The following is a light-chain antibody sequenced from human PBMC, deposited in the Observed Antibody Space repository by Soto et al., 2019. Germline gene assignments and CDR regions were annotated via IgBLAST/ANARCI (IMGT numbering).Light chain of an antibody. Sequence: EIVLTQSPGTLSLSPGERATLSCRASQTVSNDYLAWYQKKPGQAPRLLIYGASNRGTGIPDRFSGSGSGTDFTLTISRLEPEDFAVYYCQQYGSSPFTFGPGTTVDIK. CDR2: GAS. CDR3: QQYGSSPFT. J-gene: IGKJ3*01. CDR1: QTVSNDY. V-gene: IGKV3-20*01.